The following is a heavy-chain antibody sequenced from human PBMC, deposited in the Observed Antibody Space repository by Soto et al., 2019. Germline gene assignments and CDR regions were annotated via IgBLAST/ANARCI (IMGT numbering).Heavy chain of an antibody. CDR2: IWYDGSNK. J-gene: IGHJ6*02. D-gene: IGHD6-19*01. CDR3: ARDSGESESSGWYWYYYYGMDV. V-gene: IGHV3-33*01. Sequence: QVQLVESGGGVVQPGRSLRLSCAASGFTFSSYGMHWVRQAPGKGLEWVAVIWYDGSNKYYADSVKGRFTISRDNSKNTLYLQMNSLRAEDTAVYYCARDSGESESSGWYWYYYYGMDVWGQGTTVTVSS. CDR1: GFTFSSYG.